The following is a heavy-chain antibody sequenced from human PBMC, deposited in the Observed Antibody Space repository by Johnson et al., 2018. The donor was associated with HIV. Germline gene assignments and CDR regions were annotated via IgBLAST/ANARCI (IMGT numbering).Heavy chain of an antibody. CDR1: GFTFSSYG. D-gene: IGHD2-21*01. V-gene: IGHV3-33*06. Sequence: MLLVESGGGVVQPGRSLRLSCAASGFTFSSYGMHWVRQAPGKGLEWVAVIWYDGSNKYYADSVKGRFTISRDNSKNTLYLQMNSLRAEDTAVYYCAKSDVVVIPEGAFDIWGQGTMVTVSS. CDR2: IWYDGSNK. J-gene: IGHJ3*02. CDR3: AKSDVVVIPEGAFDI.